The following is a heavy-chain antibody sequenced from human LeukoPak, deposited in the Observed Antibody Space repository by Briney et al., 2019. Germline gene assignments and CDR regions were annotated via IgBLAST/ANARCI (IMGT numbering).Heavy chain of an antibody. CDR1: GGSISSYY. J-gene: IGHJ3*02. CDR2: IYYSGST. Sequence: PSETLSLTCTVSGGSISSYYWSWIRQPPGKGLEWIGYIYYSGSTNYNPSLKSRVTISVDTSKNQFSLKLGSVTAADTAVYCCARELVGSGRQQFDIWGQGTMVTVSS. D-gene: IGHD3-10*01. CDR3: ARELVGSGRQQFDI. V-gene: IGHV4-59*01.